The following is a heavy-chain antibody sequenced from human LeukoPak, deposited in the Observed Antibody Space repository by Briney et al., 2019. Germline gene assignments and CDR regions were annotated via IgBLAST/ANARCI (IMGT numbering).Heavy chain of an antibody. CDR3: ARVAPFWSGYYMGYFDY. J-gene: IGHJ4*02. CDR1: GGSISSYY. Sequence: PSETLSLTCTVSGGSISSYYWSWIRQPPGKGLEWIGYIYYSGSTNYNPSLKSRVTISVDTSKNQFSLKLSSVTAADTAVYCCARVAPFWSGYYMGYFDYWGQGTLVTVSS. D-gene: IGHD3-3*01. V-gene: IGHV4-59*01. CDR2: IYYSGST.